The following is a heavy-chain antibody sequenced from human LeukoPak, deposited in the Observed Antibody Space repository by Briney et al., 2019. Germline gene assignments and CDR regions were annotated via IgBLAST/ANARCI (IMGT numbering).Heavy chain of an antibody. CDR1: GGTFTSYT. J-gene: IGHJ4*02. Sequence: GASVKVSCKASGGTFTSYTISWVRQAPGQGLEGMGGIIPILGIANYAQKFQGRVTITSDKSTSTAYMELSSLRSEDTAVYYCARGAPATVTTFPYFDYWGQGTLVTVSS. CDR3: ARGAPATVTTFPYFDY. V-gene: IGHV1-69*10. CDR2: IIPILGIA. D-gene: IGHD4-17*01.